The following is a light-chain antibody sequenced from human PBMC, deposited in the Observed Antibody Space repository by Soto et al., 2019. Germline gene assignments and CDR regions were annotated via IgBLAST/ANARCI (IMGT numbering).Light chain of an antibody. Sequence: EIVLTQSPGTLSLSPGEIATLSFSASQSVSSRYLAWYQQKPGQAPRLLIYGASNRATGIPDRFSGSGSGTDFTLTISRLEPEDFAVYYCQQFGSSPPITFGQGTRLEIK. CDR2: GAS. V-gene: IGKV3-20*01. CDR3: QQFGSSPPIT. CDR1: QSVSSRY. J-gene: IGKJ5*01.